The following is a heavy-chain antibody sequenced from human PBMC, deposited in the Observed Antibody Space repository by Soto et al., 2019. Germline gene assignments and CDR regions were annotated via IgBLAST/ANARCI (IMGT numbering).Heavy chain of an antibody. D-gene: IGHD5-18*01. Sequence: SETLSLTCSVSGGAISNYYWSWIRQPPGKGLEWMGYIYHTGSTRSSPSLKRRVTLAVDTTDNQLSLNLTSVTAADTAIYYCARSVNRGYSYGYGHWGQGILVTVSS. J-gene: IGHJ4*02. CDR2: IYHTGST. CDR3: ARSVNRGYSYGYGH. V-gene: IGHV4-59*01. CDR1: GGAISNYY.